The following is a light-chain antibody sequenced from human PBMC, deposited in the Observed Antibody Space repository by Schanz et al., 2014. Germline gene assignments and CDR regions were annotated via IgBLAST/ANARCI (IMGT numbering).Light chain of an antibody. CDR3: CSYAGSYVV. Sequence: QSVLTQPPSASGSPGQSVTISCTGTSSDVGGYNYVSWYQQHPGKAPKLMIYEVSKRPSGVPDRFSGSKSGNTASLTVSGLQAEDEADYYCCSYAGSYVVFGGGTKLTVL. J-gene: IGLJ2*01. V-gene: IGLV2-8*01. CDR1: SSDVGGYNY. CDR2: EVS.